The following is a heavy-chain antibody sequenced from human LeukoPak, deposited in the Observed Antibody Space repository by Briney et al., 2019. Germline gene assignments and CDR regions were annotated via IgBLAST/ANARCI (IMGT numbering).Heavy chain of an antibody. J-gene: IGHJ4*02. V-gene: IGHV4-59*01. CDR2: IYYSGST. CDR1: GGSISSYY. Sequence: PSETLSLTCTVSGGSISSYYWSWIRQPPGKGLEWIGYIYYSGSTNYNPSLKSRVTISVDTSKNQFSLKLSSVTAADTAVYYCARDGDYYGSSGYYYWGQGTLVTVSS. D-gene: IGHD3-22*01. CDR3: ARDGDYYGSSGYYY.